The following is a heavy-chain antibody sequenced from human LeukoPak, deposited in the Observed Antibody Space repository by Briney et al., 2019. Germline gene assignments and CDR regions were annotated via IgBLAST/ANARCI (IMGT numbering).Heavy chain of an antibody. Sequence: PGGSLRLSCAASGFTFSSYGMHWVRQAPGKGLEWVAVIWYDGSNKYYADSVKGRFTISRDNSKNTLYLQMNSLRAEDTAVYYCARGGAVAGTDFDYWGQGTLVTVSS. D-gene: IGHD6-19*01. CDR3: ARGGAVAGTDFDY. CDR1: GFTFSSYG. J-gene: IGHJ4*02. CDR2: IWYDGSNK. V-gene: IGHV3-33*01.